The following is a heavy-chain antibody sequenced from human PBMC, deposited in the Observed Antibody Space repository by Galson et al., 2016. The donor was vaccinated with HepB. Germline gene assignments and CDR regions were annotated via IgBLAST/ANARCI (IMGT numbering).Heavy chain of an antibody. Sequence: QSGAEVKKPGESLKISCKGSGYTFSTYWIGWVRQMPGKGLEWMGFIYPTDSDTRYSPSFQGQVTISADKSISTAYLQWSSLKASDTAMYYCARSGERRYSNYVDYWGQGTLVTVSS. D-gene: IGHD4-11*01. CDR3: ARSGERRYSNYVDY. CDR1: GYTFSTYW. V-gene: IGHV5-51*01. J-gene: IGHJ4*02. CDR2: IYPTDSDT.